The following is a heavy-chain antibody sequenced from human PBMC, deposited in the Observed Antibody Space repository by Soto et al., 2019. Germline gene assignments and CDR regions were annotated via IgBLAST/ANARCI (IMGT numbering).Heavy chain of an antibody. D-gene: IGHD3-22*01. CDR2: VSSYRGAT. CDR1: GGSVDRGDYY. CDR3: AKSYFDSSGFDS. J-gene: IGHJ5*01. Sequence: TLSLTCTVSGGSVDRGDYYWTWIRQPPGKGLEWIAYVSSYRGATYYNPSLKSRLTISLGTPRNIVYLQMNSLRAEDTAVYYCAKSYFDSSGFDSWGLGTLVTVSS. V-gene: IGHV4-30-4*01.